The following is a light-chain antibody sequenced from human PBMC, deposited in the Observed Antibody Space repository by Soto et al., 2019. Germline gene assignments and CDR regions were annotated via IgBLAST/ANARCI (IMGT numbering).Light chain of an antibody. CDR2: GAS. V-gene: IGKV3-20*01. Sequence: EIVLTQSPGTLSLSPGERATLSCRASRSVTSNYLGWYQQKPGQAPRLLIYGASSRATGIPDRFSGSGSGPDFTLTVSRREPDDFAMYYCQQYASSPFTFGQGTKLEI. CDR3: QQYASSPFT. J-gene: IGKJ2*01. CDR1: RSVTSNY.